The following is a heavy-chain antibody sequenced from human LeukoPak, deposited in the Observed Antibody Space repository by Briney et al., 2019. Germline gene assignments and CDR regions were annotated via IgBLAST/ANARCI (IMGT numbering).Heavy chain of an antibody. D-gene: IGHD3-10*01. J-gene: IGHJ4*02. V-gene: IGHV1-46*01. CDR2: INPSGGST. CDR1: GYTFTSYY. Sequence: ASVKVSCKASGYTFTSYYMHWVRQAPGQELEWMGIINPSGGSTSYAQKFQGRATMTRDTSISTAYMELSRLRSDDTAVYYCASMAMVRGVGYNWGRGTLVTVSS. CDR3: ASMAMVRGVGYN.